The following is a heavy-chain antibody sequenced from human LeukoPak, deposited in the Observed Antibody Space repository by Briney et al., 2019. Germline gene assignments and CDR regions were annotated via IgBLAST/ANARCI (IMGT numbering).Heavy chain of an antibody. CDR2: IKQDGSEK. CDR1: GFTFSSYW. CDR3: ARAFGVPEYYFDY. D-gene: IGHD3-16*01. V-gene: IGHV3-7*01. J-gene: IGHJ4*02. Sequence: GGSLRLSCAASGFTFSSYWMSWVRQAPGKGLEWVANIKQDGSEKYYVDSVKGRFTISRDNAKNSLYLQMNSLRAEDTAVYYYARAFGVPEYYFDYWGQGTLVTVSS.